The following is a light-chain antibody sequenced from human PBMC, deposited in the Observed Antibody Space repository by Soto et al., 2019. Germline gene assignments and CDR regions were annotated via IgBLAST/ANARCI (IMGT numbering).Light chain of an antibody. J-gene: IGKJ2*01. CDR2: AAS. CDR3: QQSYSTPPS. Sequence: DIQMTQSPSSLSASVGDRVTITCRASQSISSYLNWYQQKPGKAPKILIYAASSLQSGVPSRFSGSGSGTDFPLTISSLQPEDFATYYCQQSYSTPPSFGQGTKLEIK. CDR1: QSISSY. V-gene: IGKV1-39*01.